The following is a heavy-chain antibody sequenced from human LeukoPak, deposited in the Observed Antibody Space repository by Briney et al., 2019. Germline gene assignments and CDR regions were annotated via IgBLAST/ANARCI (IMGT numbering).Heavy chain of an antibody. J-gene: IGHJ4*02. CDR2: MNPNSGNT. D-gene: IGHD3-10*01. CDR1: GYTFTSYD. V-gene: IGHV1-8*01. Sequence: ASVKVSCKASGYTFTSYDINWVRQATGQGLEWMGWMNPNSGNTGYAQKFQGRVTMTRNTSISTAYMELSSLRSEDTAVYYCARVPYGSRSAYFDYWGQGTLVTVSS. CDR3: ARVPYGSRSAYFDY.